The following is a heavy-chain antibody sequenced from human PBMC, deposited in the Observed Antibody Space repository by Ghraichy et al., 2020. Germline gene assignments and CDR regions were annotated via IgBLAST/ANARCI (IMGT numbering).Heavy chain of an antibody. CDR3: ARHYVSSPSYYFDY. V-gene: IGHV3-53*01. CDR1: GFTVSSNY. CDR2: IYSGGST. D-gene: IGHD3-16*01. Sequence: GESLNISCAASGFTVSSNYMSWVRQAPGKGLEWVSVIYSGGSTYYADSVKGRFTISRDNSKNTLYLQMNSLRAEDTAVYYCARHYVSSPSYYFDYWGQGTLVTVSS. J-gene: IGHJ4*02.